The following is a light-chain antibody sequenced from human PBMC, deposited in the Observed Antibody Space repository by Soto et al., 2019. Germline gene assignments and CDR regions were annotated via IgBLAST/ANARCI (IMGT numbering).Light chain of an antibody. CDR2: GAS. Sequence: EILLAQSPGTLSLSPGERATLSCRASQSVSSRYLAWYQHKPGQAPRLLIFGASSRATGIPARFSGSGSGTEFTLTISSLQSEDFAVYYCQQYSIWRTFGQGTKVDIK. V-gene: IGKV3-20*01. J-gene: IGKJ1*01. CDR1: QSVSSRY. CDR3: QQYSIWRT.